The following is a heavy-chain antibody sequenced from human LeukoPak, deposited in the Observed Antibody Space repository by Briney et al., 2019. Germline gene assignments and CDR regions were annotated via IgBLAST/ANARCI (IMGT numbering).Heavy chain of an antibody. Sequence: KPSETLSLTCTVSGGSISSSSYYWGWIRQPPGKGLEWIGSIYYSGSTYYNPSLKSRVTISVDTSKNQFSLKLSSVTAADTAVYYCARHRGSSGYSAFGNWGQGTLVTVSS. J-gene: IGHJ4*02. CDR1: GGSISSSSYY. CDR2: IYYSGST. CDR3: ARHRGSSGYSAFGN. D-gene: IGHD3-22*01. V-gene: IGHV4-39*01.